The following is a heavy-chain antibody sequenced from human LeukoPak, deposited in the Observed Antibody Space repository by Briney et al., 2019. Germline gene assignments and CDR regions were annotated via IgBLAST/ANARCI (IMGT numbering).Heavy chain of an antibody. CDR2: IIPIFGTA. V-gene: IGHV1-69*01. J-gene: IGHJ6*02. CDR1: GGTFSSYA. CDR3: ARGSIVVVPAAPYYYYGMDV. D-gene: IGHD2-2*01. Sequence: SVKVSCKASGGTFSSYAISWVRQTPGQGLEWMGGIIPIFGTANYAQKFQGRVTITADESTSTAYMELSSLRSEDTAVYYCARGSIVVVPAAPYYYYGMDVWGQGTTVTVSS.